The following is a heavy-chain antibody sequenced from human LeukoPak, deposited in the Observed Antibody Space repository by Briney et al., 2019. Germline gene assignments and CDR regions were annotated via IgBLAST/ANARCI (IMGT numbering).Heavy chain of an antibody. D-gene: IGHD5-18*01. CDR1: GFTFSSYG. CDR2: ISYDGSNE. V-gene: IGHV3-30*18. Sequence: GRSLRLSCAASGFTFSSYGMHWVRQAPGKGLEWVAVISYDGSNEYYAASVKGRFTISRDNSKNTLYLQMNSLRAEDTAVYYCAKEDTAMVYYYYGMDVWGQGTTVTVSS. CDR3: AKEDTAMVYYYYGMDV. J-gene: IGHJ6*02.